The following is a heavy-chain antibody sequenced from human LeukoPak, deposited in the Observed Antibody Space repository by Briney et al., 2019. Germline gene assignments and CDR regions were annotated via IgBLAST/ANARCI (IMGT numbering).Heavy chain of an antibody. CDR2: ITPILDFT. Sequence: SVKVSCKASGDTFSAYTINWVRQAPGQGLEWMGRITPILDFTKYAQKFQGRVSITADKSSTTVYMELSSLRSEDTAVYYCARERWLQPPILCYFDYWGQGTLVTVSS. J-gene: IGHJ4*02. D-gene: IGHD5-24*01. CDR3: ARERWLQPPILCYFDY. V-gene: IGHV1-69*04. CDR1: GDTFSAYT.